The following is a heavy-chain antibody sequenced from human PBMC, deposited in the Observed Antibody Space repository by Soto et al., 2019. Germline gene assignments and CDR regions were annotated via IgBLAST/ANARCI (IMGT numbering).Heavy chain of an antibody. V-gene: IGHV3-23*01. CDR2: VSGSRSST. CDR1: GFTFSSYT. CDR3: AKDVYGSGTYNSFDI. D-gene: IGHD3-10*01. Sequence: EVQLLESGGGLVQPGGSLRLSCAASGFTFSSYTMSWIRQAPGKGLEWVSTVSGSRSSTYYADSVEGQFTISRENSKSTLYLQMNSLRAGDTAVYYCAKDVYGSGTYNSFDIWGQGTMVTVSS. J-gene: IGHJ3*02.